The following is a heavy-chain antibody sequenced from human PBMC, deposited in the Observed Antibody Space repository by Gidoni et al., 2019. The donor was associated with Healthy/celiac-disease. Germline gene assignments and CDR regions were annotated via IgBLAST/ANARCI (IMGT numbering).Heavy chain of an antibody. Sequence: EVQLVESGGGLVKPGGSLRLSCAASGFTFITYRMNWVRQAPGKGLEGVSSMSSSSSYLYYEDAGKGRFTISRENAKNSLYLKMNSLRAEDTAVYYCARAGKARRPVVAAVDYYYGMDVWGQGTTVTVS. CDR2: MSSSSSYL. CDR3: ARAGKARRPVVAAVDYYYGMDV. V-gene: IGHV3-21*01. J-gene: IGHJ6*02. D-gene: IGHD2-15*01. CDR1: GFTFITYR.